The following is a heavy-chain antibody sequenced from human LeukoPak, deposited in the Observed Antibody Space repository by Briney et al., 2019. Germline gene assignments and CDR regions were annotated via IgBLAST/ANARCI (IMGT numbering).Heavy chain of an antibody. CDR1: GFTFRTYW. Sequence: GGSLRLSCAASGFTFRTYWMSWVRQAPGKGLECVANINQGGSEKYYVGSVKGRFTISRDNAKNSLYLQMNSLRAEDTAVYYCASRGALLNWGQGTLVTVSS. CDR3: ASRGALLN. V-gene: IGHV3-7*01. J-gene: IGHJ4*02. CDR2: INQGGSEK.